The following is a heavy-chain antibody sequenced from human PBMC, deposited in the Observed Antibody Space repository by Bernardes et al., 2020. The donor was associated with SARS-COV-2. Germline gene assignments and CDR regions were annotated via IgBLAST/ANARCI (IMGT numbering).Heavy chain of an antibody. D-gene: IGHD5-12*01. V-gene: IGHV3-74*01. CDR3: ARDFVATFYAY. Sequence: GGSLRLSCAASGFTFSNSWMNWVRQAPGKGLEWVSRLNRDGRSTSYADSVKGRFTISRDNAKNTLYLQMNSLRAEDTAVYSCARDFVATFYAYWGQGTLGSVSS. J-gene: IGHJ4*02. CDR2: LNRDGRST. CDR1: GFTFSNSW.